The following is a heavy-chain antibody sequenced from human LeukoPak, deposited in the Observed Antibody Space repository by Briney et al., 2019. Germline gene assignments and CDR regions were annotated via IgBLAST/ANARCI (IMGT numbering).Heavy chain of an antibody. CDR3: AREPAVADYGMDV. D-gene: IGHD6-19*01. CDR1: GGSFSGYY. Sequence: KTSETLSLTCAVYGGSFSGYYWSWIRQPPGKGLEWIGYIYYSGSTNYNPSLKSRVTISVDTSKNQFSLKLSSVTAADTAVYYCAREPAVADYGMDVWGQGTTVTVSS. J-gene: IGHJ6*02. CDR2: IYYSGST. V-gene: IGHV4-59*01.